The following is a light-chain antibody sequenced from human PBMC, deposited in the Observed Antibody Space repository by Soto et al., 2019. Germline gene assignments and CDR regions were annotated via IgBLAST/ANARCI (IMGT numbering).Light chain of an antibody. J-gene: IGLJ1*01. Sequence: QSVLTQPPSVSEAPGQRVTISCTGSRSNVGAGYGVHWYQHLAGTAPRLLIYDTSDRPSGVPDRFSGSKFDTSASLVITGLQAEDEADYYCQSYDTSLGGSKVFGTGTKVTVL. V-gene: IGLV1-40*01. CDR3: QSYDTSLGGSKV. CDR1: RSNVGAGYG. CDR2: DTS.